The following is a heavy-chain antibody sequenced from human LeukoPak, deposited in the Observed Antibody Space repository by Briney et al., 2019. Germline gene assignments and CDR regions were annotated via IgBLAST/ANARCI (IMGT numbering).Heavy chain of an antibody. Sequence: GGSLRLSCAASGSTFSSYAMSWVRQAPGKGLEWVSAISGSGGSTYYADSVKGRFTISRDNSKNTLYLQMNSLRAEDTAVYYCAKGELGAVRGAMGPYWGQGTLVTVSS. CDR1: GSTFSSYA. D-gene: IGHD3-10*01. CDR3: AKGELGAVRGAMGPY. V-gene: IGHV3-23*01. J-gene: IGHJ4*02. CDR2: ISGSGGST.